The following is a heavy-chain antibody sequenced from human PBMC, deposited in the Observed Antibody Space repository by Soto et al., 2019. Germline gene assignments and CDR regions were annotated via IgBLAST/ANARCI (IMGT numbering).Heavy chain of an antibody. CDR3: ARSPRFLEWLLRTHYYYGMDV. J-gene: IGHJ6*02. CDR2: IIPIFGTA. CDR1: GGTFSSYA. D-gene: IGHD3-3*01. Sequence: SVKVSCKASGGTFSSYAISWVRQAPGQGLEWMGGIIPIFGTANYAQTFQGRVTITAGESTGTAYMERRSRRSEDTAVYYCARSPRFLEWLLRTHYYYGMDVWGQGTTVTVSS. V-gene: IGHV1-69*01.